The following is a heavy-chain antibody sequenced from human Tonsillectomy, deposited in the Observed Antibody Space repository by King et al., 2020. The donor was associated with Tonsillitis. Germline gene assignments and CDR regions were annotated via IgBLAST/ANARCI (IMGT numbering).Heavy chain of an antibody. CDR1: GFTFNNYA. Sequence: QLVQSGGGVVQPGRSLRLSCAASGFTFNNYAMHWVRQAPGKGLEWVSVISHDANNKYYSDSVKGRFTISRENSKNTLFLQMNSLRAEDTAVYYCAGEEITGYNWGHFDNGGLGTPVTVSS. CDR3: AGEEITGYNWGHFDN. V-gene: IGHV3-30-3*01. CDR2: ISHDANNK. J-gene: IGHJ4*02. D-gene: IGHD5-24*01.